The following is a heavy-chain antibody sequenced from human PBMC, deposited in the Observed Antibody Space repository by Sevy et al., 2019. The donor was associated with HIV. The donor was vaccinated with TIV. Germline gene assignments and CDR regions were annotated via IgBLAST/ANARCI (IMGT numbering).Heavy chain of an antibody. CDR2: ITDSGGDT. Sequence: WGSLRLSCVASGFVFSNYAMSWVRQAPGKGLEWFSAITDSGGDTYHADSVKGRFTISRDNSKNTLSLQMNSLRADDTAVYYCAKGSTASRPYYFDYWGQGILVTVSS. CDR3: AKGSTASRPYYFDY. J-gene: IGHJ4*02. V-gene: IGHV3-23*01. CDR1: GFVFSNYA. D-gene: IGHD1-1*01.